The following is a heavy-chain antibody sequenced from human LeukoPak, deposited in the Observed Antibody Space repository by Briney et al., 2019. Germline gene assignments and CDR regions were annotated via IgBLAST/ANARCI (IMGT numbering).Heavy chain of an antibody. D-gene: IGHD5-18*01. Sequence: PGGSLRLSCAASGFTFSSYSMNWVRQAPGKGLEWVSSISSSSSYIYYADSVKGRFTISRDNAKNSLYLQMNSLRAEDTAVYYCAREEGYKGYSYGSDYWGQGTLVTVSS. CDR2: ISSSSSYI. CDR1: GFTFSSYS. CDR3: AREEGYKGYSYGSDY. J-gene: IGHJ4*02. V-gene: IGHV3-21*01.